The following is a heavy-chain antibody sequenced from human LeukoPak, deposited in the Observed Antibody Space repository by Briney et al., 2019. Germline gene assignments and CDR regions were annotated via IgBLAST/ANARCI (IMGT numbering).Heavy chain of an antibody. V-gene: IGHV3-23*01. J-gene: IGHJ3*02. Sequence: GGSLRLSCAASGFTLSSYAMSWVRQAPGKGLEGVSVISGSGDSTYYADSVRGRFTISRDNSMNTLYLQMNSLRAEDTAVYYCARDLSSGTYGIFDIWGQGTMVTVSS. CDR1: GFTLSSYA. D-gene: IGHD3-10*01. CDR2: ISGSGDST. CDR3: ARDLSSGTYGIFDI.